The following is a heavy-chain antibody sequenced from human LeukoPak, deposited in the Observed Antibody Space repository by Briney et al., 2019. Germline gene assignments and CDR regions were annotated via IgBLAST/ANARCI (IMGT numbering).Heavy chain of an antibody. Sequence: PGGSLRLSCAASGFTFSSYGMTWVRQAPGKGLEWVSYISSSSSTIYYADSVKGRFTISRDNSKNTLYLQMNSLRAEDTAVYYCAKDSRELLWFGELFRYWGQGTLVTVSS. CDR2: ISSSSSTI. CDR3: AKDSRELLWFGELFRY. J-gene: IGHJ4*02. CDR1: GFTFSSYG. V-gene: IGHV3-48*01. D-gene: IGHD3-10*01.